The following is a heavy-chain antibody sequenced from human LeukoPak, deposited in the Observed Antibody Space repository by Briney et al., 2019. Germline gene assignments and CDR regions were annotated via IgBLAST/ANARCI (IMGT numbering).Heavy chain of an antibody. CDR2: MSSNGGST. J-gene: IGHJ6*02. CDR3: VKVIV. V-gene: IGHV3-64D*09. Sequence: GGTLRLSCSASGFTFSSYAMHWVREAPGKGLEYASAMSSNGGSTYYADSVKGRFAISRDNSRNTLYLQMSSLRAEDTAVYYCVKVIVWGQGTTVTVSS. CDR1: GFTFSSYA.